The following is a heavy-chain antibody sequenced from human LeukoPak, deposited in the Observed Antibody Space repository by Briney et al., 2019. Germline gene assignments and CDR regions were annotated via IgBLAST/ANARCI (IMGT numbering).Heavy chain of an antibody. CDR1: ESTFGNYE. Sequence: TGGSLRLSCAVSESTFGNYELSWVRQAPGKGLEWVSMTTSGSGTTYYADSVKGRFIISRDISKNTLFLQMNSLRAEDTAVYYCAKGGVPGTHYFDYWGQGTLVTVSS. D-gene: IGHD6-19*01. CDR2: TTSGSGTT. V-gene: IGHV3-23*01. J-gene: IGHJ4*02. CDR3: AKGGVPGTHYFDY.